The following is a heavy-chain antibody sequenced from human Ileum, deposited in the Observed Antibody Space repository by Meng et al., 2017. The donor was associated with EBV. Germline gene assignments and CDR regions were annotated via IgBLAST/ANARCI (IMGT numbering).Heavy chain of an antibody. CDR3: AKNGEKYFEY. CDR1: GGSISVING. Sequence: QLQLQESGPGLVNPSGTLSLTCAVSGGSISVINGWSWVRQSPEKGLEWIGEMSDSGITHYNPSLKSRVTISADKSNNQFSLKLTSVTSADTAVYFCAKNGEKYFEYWGQGTLVTVSS. V-gene: IGHV4-4*02. J-gene: IGHJ4*02. CDR2: MSDSGIT.